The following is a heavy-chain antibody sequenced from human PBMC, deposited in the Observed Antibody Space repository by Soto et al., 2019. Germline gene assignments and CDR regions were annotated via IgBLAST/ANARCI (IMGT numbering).Heavy chain of an antibody. CDR1: GFTFSNYA. Sequence: QVQLVESGGGLVQPGGSLRLSCSASGFTFSNYAMDWVRQAPGKGLEWVGVISYDGTRTFYADSVKGRFTISRDNSKNTLYLQMNSLRLDDSAGYYCVRAVTGYTSGWHDYFDYGGQGTLVTVAS. V-gene: IGHV3-30-3*01. CDR2: ISYDGTRT. D-gene: IGHD6-19*01. CDR3: VRAVTGYTSGWHDYFDY. J-gene: IGHJ4*02.